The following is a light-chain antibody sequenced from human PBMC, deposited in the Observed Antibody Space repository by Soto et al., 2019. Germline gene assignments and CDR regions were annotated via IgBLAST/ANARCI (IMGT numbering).Light chain of an antibody. CDR3: SSYTSSSTLVV. CDR2: EVS. CDR1: SRDVGGYNY. J-gene: IGLJ2*01. V-gene: IGLV2-14*01. Sequence: QSVLTQPASVSGSPGQSITISCTGTSRDVGGYNYVSWYQQHPGKAPKLMIYEVSNRPSGVSNRFSGSKSSNTASLTISGLQAEDEADYYCSSYTSSSTLVVFGGGTKVTVL.